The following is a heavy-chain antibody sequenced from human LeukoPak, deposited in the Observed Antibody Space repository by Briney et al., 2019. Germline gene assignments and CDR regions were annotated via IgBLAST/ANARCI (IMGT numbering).Heavy chain of an antibody. D-gene: IGHD6-19*01. CDR2: ISPHNGNT. J-gene: IGHJ4*02. CDR1: GYTFISYG. Sequence: GASVKVSCKASGYTFISYGIKWVRQAPGQGLEWMGWISPHNGNTNYAQKLQGRVTMTTDTSTSTAYMEVRSLRSDDTAVYYCARAWIAVAGPGTSDYWGQGTLVMVYS. CDR3: ARAWIAVAGPGTSDY. V-gene: IGHV1-18*01.